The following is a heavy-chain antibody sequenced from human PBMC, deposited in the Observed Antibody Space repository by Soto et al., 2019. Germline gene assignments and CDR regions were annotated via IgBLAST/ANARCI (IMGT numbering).Heavy chain of an antibody. CDR1: GFTFSSYG. V-gene: IGHV3-30*03. Sequence: GGSLRLSCAASGFTFSSYGMHWVRQAPGKGLEWVAVISYDGSNKYCADSVKGRFTISRDNSKNTLYLQMNSLRAEDTAVYYSASTYYDFWSGYYPDTNDYYYYYMDVWGKGTTVTVSS. CDR2: ISYDGSNK. CDR3: ASTYYDFWSGYYPDTNDYYYYYMDV. J-gene: IGHJ6*03. D-gene: IGHD3-3*01.